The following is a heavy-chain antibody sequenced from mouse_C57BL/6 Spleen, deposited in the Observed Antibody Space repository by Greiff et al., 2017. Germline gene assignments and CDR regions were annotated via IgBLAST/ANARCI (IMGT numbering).Heavy chain of an antibody. J-gene: IGHJ2*01. D-gene: IGHD2-4*01. Sequence: EVKLMESGGGLVKPGGSLKLSCAASGFTFSSYTMSWVRQTPEKRLEWVATISGGGGNTYYPDSVKGRFTISRDNAKNTLYLQMSSLRSEDTALYYCARQDDSYFDYWGQGTTLTVSS. CDR2: ISGGGGNT. CDR3: ARQDDSYFDY. V-gene: IGHV5-9*01. CDR1: GFTFSSYT.